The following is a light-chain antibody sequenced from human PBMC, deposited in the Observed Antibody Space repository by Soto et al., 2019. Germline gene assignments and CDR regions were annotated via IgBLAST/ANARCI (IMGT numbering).Light chain of an antibody. V-gene: IGKV3-20*01. CDR2: DAS. CDR3: QQYGTSPWT. J-gene: IGKJ1*01. CDR1: QTVRKNY. Sequence: EFVLTQSPGTLSLSPGERATLSCRASQTVRKNYLAWCQQKPGQAPRLVIYDASSRETGIPDMFSGGGSGTECSLTISRLEAEDSAVSYCQQYGTSPWTFGQGTKVDIK.